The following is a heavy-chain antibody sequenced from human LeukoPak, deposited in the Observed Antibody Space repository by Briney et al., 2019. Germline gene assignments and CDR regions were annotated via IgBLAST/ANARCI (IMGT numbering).Heavy chain of an antibody. J-gene: IGHJ4*02. CDR2: INHSGST. CDR1: GVSFSGYY. CDR3: ARGDSGYCHY. Sequence: KSSETLSLTCAVYGVSFSGYYWSWIRQPPGKGLEWIGEINHSGSTNYNPSLKSRVTISVDTSKNQFSLKLSSVTAADTAVYYCARGDSGYCHYWGQGTPVTVSS. V-gene: IGHV4-34*01. D-gene: IGHD3-22*01.